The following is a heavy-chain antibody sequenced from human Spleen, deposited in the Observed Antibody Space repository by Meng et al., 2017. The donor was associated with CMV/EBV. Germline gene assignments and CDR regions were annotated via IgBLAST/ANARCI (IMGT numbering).Heavy chain of an antibody. CDR1: GFTLSSYS. V-gene: IGHV3-21*01. CDR3: ARDNYYDFWSGYYTGYYYYGMDV. Sequence: GESLKISCAASGFTLSSYSMNWVRQAPGKGLEWVSSISSSSSYIYYADSVKGRFTISRDNAKNPLYLQMNSLRAEDTAVYYCARDNYYDFWSGYYTGYYYYGMDVWGQGTTVTVSS. CDR2: ISSSSSYI. D-gene: IGHD3-3*01. J-gene: IGHJ6*02.